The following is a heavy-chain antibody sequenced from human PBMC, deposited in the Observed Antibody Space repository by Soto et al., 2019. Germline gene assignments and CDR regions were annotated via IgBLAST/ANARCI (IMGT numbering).Heavy chain of an antibody. D-gene: IGHD6-13*01. CDR1: GFTFSSYA. Sequence: QVQLVESGGGVVQPGRSLRLSCAASGFTFSSYAMHWVRQAPGKGLEWVAVISYDGSNKYYADSVKGRFTISRDNSKNTLYLQMNSLRAEDTAVYYCAREGRGAAAGSYDYWGQGTLVTVSS. CDR3: AREGRGAAAGSYDY. J-gene: IGHJ4*02. CDR2: ISYDGSNK. V-gene: IGHV3-30-3*01.